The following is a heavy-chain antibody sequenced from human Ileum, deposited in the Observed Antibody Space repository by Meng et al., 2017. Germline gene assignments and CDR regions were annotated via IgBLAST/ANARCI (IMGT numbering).Heavy chain of an antibody. CDR2: IYASVST. V-gene: IGHV4-4*07. J-gene: IGHJ2*01. D-gene: IGHD2-2*01. CDR1: GGSTSNYY. CDR3: VRDGSSSSGGTL. Sequence: LLVPGPGLGQPLETLSLTGQLSGGSTSNYYWSWIRQPAGKGLEWIGRIYASVSTNYNPSLKTRITMSVDTSKSQFSLKLTSITAADTAVYYCVRDGSSSSGGTLWGRGTLVTVSS.